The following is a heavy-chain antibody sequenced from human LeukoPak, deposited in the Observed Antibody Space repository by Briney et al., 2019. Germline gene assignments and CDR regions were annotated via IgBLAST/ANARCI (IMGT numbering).Heavy chain of an antibody. Sequence: PSETLSLTCAVNGGSSSGYYWSWIRQPPGKGLEWIGEINHSGSTNYNPSLKSRVTISVDTSKNQFSLKVSSVTAADTAVYYCARRQTSLAYYYGSGSYGPYFDYWGQGTLVIVSS. CDR1: GGSSSGYY. D-gene: IGHD3-10*01. CDR3: ARRQTSLAYYYGSGSYGPYFDY. J-gene: IGHJ4*02. V-gene: IGHV4-34*01. CDR2: INHSGST.